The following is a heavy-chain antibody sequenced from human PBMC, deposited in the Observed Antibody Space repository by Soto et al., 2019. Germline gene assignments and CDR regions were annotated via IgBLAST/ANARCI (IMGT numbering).Heavy chain of an antibody. V-gene: IGHV3-33*01. Sequence: GGSLRLSCAASGFTFSSYGMHWVRQAPGKGLEWVAVIWYDGSNKYYADSVKGRFTISRDNSKNTLYLQMNSLRAEDTAVYYCARGNNWNAPYYYYYYMDVWGKGTTVTVSS. J-gene: IGHJ6*03. D-gene: IGHD1-1*01. CDR2: IWYDGSNK. CDR3: ARGNNWNAPYYYYYYMDV. CDR1: GFTFSSYG.